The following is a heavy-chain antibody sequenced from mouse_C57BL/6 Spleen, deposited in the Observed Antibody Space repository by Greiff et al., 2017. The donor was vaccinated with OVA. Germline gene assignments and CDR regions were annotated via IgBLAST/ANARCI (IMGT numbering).Heavy chain of an antibody. CDR3: ARANPGTGYFDV. CDR1: GYTFTSYW. J-gene: IGHJ1*03. Sequence: QVQLQQPGAELVMPGASVKLSCKASGYTFTSYWMHWVKQRPGQGLEWIGELDPFDSYTYYNQKLKGKSTLTVDKYSSTAYMQLSSLTSEDSAVYYCARANPGTGYFDVWGTGTTVTVSS. D-gene: IGHD4-1*01. CDR2: LDPFDSYT. V-gene: IGHV1-69*01.